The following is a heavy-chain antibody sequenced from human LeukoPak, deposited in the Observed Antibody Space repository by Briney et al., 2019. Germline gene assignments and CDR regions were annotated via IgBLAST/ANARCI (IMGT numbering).Heavy chain of an antibody. CDR2: IYYSGST. CDR1: GGSISSSHW. D-gene: IGHD3-10*01. J-gene: IGHJ6*03. Sequence: SETLSLTCAVSGGSISSSHWWTWVRQPPGKGLEWIGEIYYSGSTNYNPSLKSRFSISVDKSKNQFSLKVTSVTAADTAVYYCARDPGLMVRGSRRGYDGNYYYMDVWGKGTTVTISS. V-gene: IGHV4-4*02. CDR3: ARDPGLMVRGSRRGYDGNYYYMDV.